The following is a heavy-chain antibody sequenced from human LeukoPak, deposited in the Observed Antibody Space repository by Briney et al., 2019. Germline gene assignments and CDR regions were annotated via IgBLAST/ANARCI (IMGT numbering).Heavy chain of an antibody. V-gene: IGHV1-69*05. J-gene: IGHJ1*01. CDR1: GGTFSSYA. CDR2: IIPIFGTA. CDR3: ARGSSSWYDPLLHH. Sequence: SVKVSCKASGGTFSSYAISWVRQAPGQGLEWMGRIIPIFGTANYAQKFQSRVTITTDESTSTAYMELSSLRSEDTAVYYCARGSSSWYDPLLHHWGQGTLVTVSS. D-gene: IGHD6-13*01.